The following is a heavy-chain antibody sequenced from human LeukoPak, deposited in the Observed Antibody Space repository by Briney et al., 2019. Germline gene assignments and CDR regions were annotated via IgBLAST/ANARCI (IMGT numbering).Heavy chain of an antibody. D-gene: IGHD2/OR15-2a*01. V-gene: IGHV4-4*07. CDR3: ARGGILYYFDY. Sequence: SETLSLTCSASGGSTSSYYWCWIRQPAGKGLGWIGRIYTSGGTNYNPSLKSRVTMSVDTSKNQFSLKLSSVTAADTAVYYCARGGILYYFDYWGQGTLVTVSS. CDR2: IYTSGGT. CDR1: GGSTSSYY. J-gene: IGHJ4*02.